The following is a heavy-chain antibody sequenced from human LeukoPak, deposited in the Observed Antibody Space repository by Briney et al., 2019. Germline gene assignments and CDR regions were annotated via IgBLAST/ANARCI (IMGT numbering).Heavy chain of an antibody. CDR2: ISSSSSTI. D-gene: IGHD6-13*01. CDR3: AGAGSSSWYRRYYYGMDV. Sequence: PGGSLRLSCAASGFTFSSYSMNWVRQAPGKGLEWVSYISSSSSTIYYADSVKGRFTISRDNAKNSLYLQMNSLRAEDTAVYYCAGAGSSSWYRRYYYGMDVWGQGTTVTVSS. CDR1: GFTFSSYS. V-gene: IGHV3-48*01. J-gene: IGHJ6*02.